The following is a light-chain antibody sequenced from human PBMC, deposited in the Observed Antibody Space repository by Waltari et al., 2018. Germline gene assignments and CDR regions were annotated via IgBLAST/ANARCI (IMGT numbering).Light chain of an antibody. J-gene: IGLJ1*01. CDR1: SSDVGGYNY. CDR3: SSYAGSSYV. Sequence: QPALTQPPSASGSPGQSVTIPCTAASSDVGGYNYVAWYQQHQGKAPTLMIYEVSKRPSGVPDRFSGSKSGNTASLTVSGLQADDEADYYCSSYAGSSYVFGTGTKVTVL. V-gene: IGLV2-8*01. CDR2: EVS.